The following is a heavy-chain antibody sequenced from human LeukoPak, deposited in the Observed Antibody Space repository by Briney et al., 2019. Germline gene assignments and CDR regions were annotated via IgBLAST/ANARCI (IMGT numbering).Heavy chain of an antibody. J-gene: IGHJ4*02. D-gene: IGHD6-19*01. CDR1: GFLFSTYA. V-gene: IGHV3-23*01. CDR2: ISGSGDTT. CDR3: ARSSGWWSLDY. Sequence: GGSLRLSCAASGFLFSTYAITWVRQAPGKGLEWVSAISGSGDTTFYADSVKGRFTISRDNSKNTLFLQTNSLRAEDTAVYYCARSSGWWSLDYWGQGTLVTVSS.